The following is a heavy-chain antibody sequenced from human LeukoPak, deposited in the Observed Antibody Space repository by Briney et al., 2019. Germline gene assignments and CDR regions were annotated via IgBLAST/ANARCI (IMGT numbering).Heavy chain of an antibody. CDR3: ARVDGRYYYFYGLDV. D-gene: IGHD5-24*01. CDR1: GFTFSSYW. J-gene: IGHJ6*02. V-gene: IGHV3-7*01. CDR2: IKQDGSEK. Sequence: PGGSLRLSCAASGFTFSSYWMTWVRQAPGKGLEWVANIKQDGSEKYSVDSVKGRFTISRDNAKNSLYLQMNSLRAEDMAVYYCARVDGRYYYFYGLDVWGQGTTVTVSS.